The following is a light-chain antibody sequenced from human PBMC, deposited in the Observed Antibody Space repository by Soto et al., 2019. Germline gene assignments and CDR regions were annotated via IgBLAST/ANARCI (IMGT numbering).Light chain of an antibody. Sequence: EIVLTQSPGTLSLSPGERATLSCRASQSVSSSYLAWYQQKPGQAPRLLIYGASGMATGIPDRFSGSGSGTYVTLTISRLEPEDFAVYYYEQYGSSPGITFGQGTRLEIK. CDR2: GAS. CDR1: QSVSSSY. CDR3: EQYGSSPGIT. J-gene: IGKJ5*01. V-gene: IGKV3-20*01.